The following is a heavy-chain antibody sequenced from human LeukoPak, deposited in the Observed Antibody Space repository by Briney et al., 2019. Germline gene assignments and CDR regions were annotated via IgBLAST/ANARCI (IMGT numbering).Heavy chain of an antibody. V-gene: IGHV4-39*01. CDR2: IYYSGST. Sequence: PSETLSLTCTVSGGSISSSSYYWGWIRQPPGKGLEWIGSIYYSGSTYYNPSLKSRVTISVDTSKNQFSLKLSSVTAADTAVYYCARAGGGYYGSGSLDSWGQGSLVTVSS. CDR1: GGSISSSSYY. D-gene: IGHD3-10*01. CDR3: ARAGGGYYGSGSLDS. J-gene: IGHJ4*02.